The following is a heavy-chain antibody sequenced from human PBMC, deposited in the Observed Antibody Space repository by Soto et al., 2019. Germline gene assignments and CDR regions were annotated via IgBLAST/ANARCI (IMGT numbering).Heavy chain of an antibody. CDR2: IWYDGSNK. V-gene: IGHV3-33*01. CDR3: AATPDTNYYYYSYMGV. Sequence: GVPLRLPCAVCGCNFSSYGMHWIRQAPGKGLEWVAVIWYDGSNKYYTDSVKGRFTISRDNSKITLYLQMNILRAEDTAVYYCAATPDTNYYYYSYMGVWGNGTTVTVSS. J-gene: IGHJ6*03. D-gene: IGHD5-18*01. CDR1: GCNFSSYG.